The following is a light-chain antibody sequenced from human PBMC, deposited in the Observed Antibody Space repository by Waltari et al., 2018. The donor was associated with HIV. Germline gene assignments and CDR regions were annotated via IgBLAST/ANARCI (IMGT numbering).Light chain of an antibody. CDR3: ATWDDNLGGRV. CDR1: SSTIGINY. CDR2: RNG. Sequence: QSVLTQPPSASGTPGQRLTISCSGSSSTIGINYVYWYQHFPGPAPKLLMYRNGQRPSGVPARFSGSKSGTSASLAISGLRAEDEADYYCATWDDNLGGRVFGGGTKLTVL. V-gene: IGLV1-47*01. J-gene: IGLJ3*02.